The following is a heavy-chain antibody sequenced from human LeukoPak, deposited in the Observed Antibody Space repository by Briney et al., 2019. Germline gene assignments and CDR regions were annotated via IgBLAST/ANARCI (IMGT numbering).Heavy chain of an antibody. CDR1: GYTLTELS. CDR2: FDPEDGET. D-gene: IGHD6-6*01. CDR3: ARDGVGSYSSSPIPLY. V-gene: IGHV1-24*01. J-gene: IGHJ4*02. Sequence: GASVKVSCKVSGYTLTELSMHWVRQAPGKGLEWMGGFDPEDGETIYAQKFQGRVTMTTDTSTSTAYMELRSLRSDDTAVYYCARDGVGSYSSSPIPLYWGQGTLVTVSS.